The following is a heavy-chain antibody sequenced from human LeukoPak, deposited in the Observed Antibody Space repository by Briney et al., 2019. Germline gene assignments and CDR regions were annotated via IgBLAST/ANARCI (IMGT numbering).Heavy chain of an antibody. J-gene: IGHJ5*02. D-gene: IGHD2-8*01. CDR1: GFTFDDYA. Sequence: PGGSLRLSCAASGFTFDDYAMHWVRQAPGKGLEWVSGISWNSGSIGYADSVKGRFTISRDNAKNSLYLQMNSLRAEDMALYYCAKGSVSSARGWFDPWGQGTLVTVSS. CDR3: AKGSVSSARGWFDP. CDR2: ISWNSGSI. V-gene: IGHV3-9*03.